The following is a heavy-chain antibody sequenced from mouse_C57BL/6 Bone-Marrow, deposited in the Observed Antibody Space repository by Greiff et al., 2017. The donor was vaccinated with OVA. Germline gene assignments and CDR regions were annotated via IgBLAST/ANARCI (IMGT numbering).Heavy chain of an antibody. V-gene: IGHV1-26*01. CDR1: GYTFTDYC. J-gene: IGHJ2*01. D-gene: IGHD1-1*01. Sequence: EVQLQQSGPELVKPGASVKISCKASGYTFTDYCMNWVKQSHGKSLEWIGDINPNNGGTSYNQKFKGKATLTVDKSSSTAYMELRSLTSEDSAVYYYATDYYGFDYWGQGTTLTVSS. CDR2: INPNNGGT. CDR3: ATDYYGFDY.